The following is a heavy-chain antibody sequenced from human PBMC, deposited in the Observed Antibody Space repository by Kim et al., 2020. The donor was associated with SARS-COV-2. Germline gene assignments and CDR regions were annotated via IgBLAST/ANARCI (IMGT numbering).Heavy chain of an antibody. CDR2: IKSKTDGGTT. D-gene: IGHD3-10*01. CDR3: TTDPYTYYYGSGSYYNGGIYGMDV. CDR1: GFTFSNAW. J-gene: IGHJ6*02. V-gene: IGHV3-15*01. Sequence: GGSLRLSCAASGFTFSNAWMSWVRQAPGKGLEWVGRIKSKTDGGTTDYAAPVKGRFTISRDDSKNTLYLQMNSLKTEDTAVYYCTTDPYTYYYGSGSYYNGGIYGMDVWGQGTTVTVSS.